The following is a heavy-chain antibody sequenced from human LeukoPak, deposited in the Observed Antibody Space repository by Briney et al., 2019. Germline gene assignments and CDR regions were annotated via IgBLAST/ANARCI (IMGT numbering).Heavy chain of an antibody. CDR3: AKDQRPDCGYHIDY. J-gene: IGHJ4*02. V-gene: IGHV3-23*03. D-gene: IGHD5-12*01. CDR2: IFADDGST. CDR1: GFTFSRYS. Sequence: GGSLRLSCAASGFTFSRYSMNWVRQAPGKGLDWASVIFADDGSTKYADSVKGRFTISRDTSKNTLYLQMHNLRAEDTAVYYCAKDQRPDCGYHIDYWGQGTLVTVSS.